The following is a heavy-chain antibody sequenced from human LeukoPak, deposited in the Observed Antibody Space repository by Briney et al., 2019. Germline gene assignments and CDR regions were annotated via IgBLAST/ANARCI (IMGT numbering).Heavy chain of an antibody. CDR2: IYSSGST. CDR1: AYSISSGFY. V-gene: IGHV4-38-2*02. J-gene: IGHJ4*02. CDR3: ARDKPQSYFDF. Sequence: PSETLSLTCTVSAYSISSGFYWGWIRQPAGEGLEWIGRIYSSGSTNYNPSLKSRVTISADTSKNQFSLNLSSVAAADTAVYYCARDKPQSYFDFWGQGTLVTVSS.